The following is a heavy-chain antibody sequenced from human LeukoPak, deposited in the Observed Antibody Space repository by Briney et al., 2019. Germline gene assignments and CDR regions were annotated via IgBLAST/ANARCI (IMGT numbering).Heavy chain of an antibody. D-gene: IGHD7-27*01. J-gene: IGHJ4*02. CDR2: IYHSGST. V-gene: IGHV4-38-2*02. CDR1: GYSISSGYY. Sequence: SETLSLTCTVSGYSISSGYYWGWIRQPPGKGLEWIGSIYHSGSTYYNPSLKSRVTISVDTSKNQFSLKLSSVTAADTAVYYCAETGPMGLRIDYWGRGTLVTVSS. CDR3: AETGPMGLRIDY.